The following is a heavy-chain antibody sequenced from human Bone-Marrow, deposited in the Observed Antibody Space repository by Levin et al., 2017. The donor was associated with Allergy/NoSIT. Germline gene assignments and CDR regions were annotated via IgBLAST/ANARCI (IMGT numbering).Heavy chain of an antibody. Sequence: SETLSLTCAVYGGSFSGYYWSWIRQPPGKGLEWIGEINHSGSTNYNPSLKSRVTISVDTSKNQFSLKLSSVTAADTAVYYCARTTGTDGVDYWGQGTLVTVSS. V-gene: IGHV4-34*01. CDR2: INHSGST. CDR1: GGSFSGYY. J-gene: IGHJ4*02. D-gene: IGHD1-1*01. CDR3: ARTTGTDGVDY.